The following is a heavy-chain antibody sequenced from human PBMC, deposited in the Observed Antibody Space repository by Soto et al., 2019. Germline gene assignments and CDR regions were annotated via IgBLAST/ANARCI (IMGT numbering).Heavy chain of an antibody. Sequence: GGSLRLSCAASGFTFSSYGMHWVRQAPGKGLEWVAVMSYDGSNKYYADSVKGRFTISRDNSKNTLYLQMNSLRAEDTAVYYCAKGPDSSGYSPFDYWGQGTLVTVSS. CDR1: GFTFSSYG. J-gene: IGHJ4*02. CDR2: MSYDGSNK. D-gene: IGHD3-22*01. V-gene: IGHV3-30*18. CDR3: AKGPDSSGYSPFDY.